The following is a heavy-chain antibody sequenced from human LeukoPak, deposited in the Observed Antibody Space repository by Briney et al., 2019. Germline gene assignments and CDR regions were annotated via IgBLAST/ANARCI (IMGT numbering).Heavy chain of an antibody. D-gene: IGHD2-2*01. J-gene: IGHJ3*02. CDR2: IIPIFGTA. CDR3: ARATPSLGYCSSTSCLPYAFDI. V-gene: IGHV1-69*13. Sequence: SVKVSCKASGGTFSSYAISWVRQAPGQGLEWMGGIIPIFGTANYAQKFQGRVTITADESTSTAYMELSSLRSEDTAVYYCARATPSLGYCSSTSCLPYAFDIWGQGTMVTVSS. CDR1: GGTFSSYA.